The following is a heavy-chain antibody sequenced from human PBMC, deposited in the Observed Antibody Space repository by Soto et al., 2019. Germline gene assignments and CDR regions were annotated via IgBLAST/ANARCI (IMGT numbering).Heavy chain of an antibody. CDR3: ARVEAVAGLYNYRGLDV. CDR1: GGTFSNYA. V-gene: IGHV1-69*12. CDR2: IVPIFGTT. Sequence: QVQLVQSGAEVKKPGSSVKVSCKVSGGTFSNYAIDWVRLAPGHGLEWMGGIVPIFGTTYYTQKFQGRATIIADDSTTTAYLEMSSLRSEDTVIYYCARVEAVAGLYNYRGLDVWGQGTAVTVSS. J-gene: IGHJ6*02. D-gene: IGHD6-19*01.